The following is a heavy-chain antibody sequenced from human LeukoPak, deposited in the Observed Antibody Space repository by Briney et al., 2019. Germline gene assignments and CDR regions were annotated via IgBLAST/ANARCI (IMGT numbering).Heavy chain of an antibody. D-gene: IGHD1-26*01. CDR1: GFTFSSYA. Sequence: GGSLRLSCAASGFTFSSYAMSWVRQAPGKGLEWVAAISGSGGSTYYADSVKGRFTISRDNSKNTLYLQMNSLRAEDTAVYYCARDRGNSQGGYFDYWGQGTLVTVSS. CDR2: ISGSGGST. J-gene: IGHJ4*02. V-gene: IGHV3-23*01. CDR3: ARDRGNSQGGYFDY.